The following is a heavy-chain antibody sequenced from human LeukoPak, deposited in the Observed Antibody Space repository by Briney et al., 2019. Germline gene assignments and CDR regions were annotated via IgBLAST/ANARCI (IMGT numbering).Heavy chain of an antibody. V-gene: IGHV3-74*01. Sequence: GGSLRLSCAASGFTFSTYWMPWARQVPGKGLGWVSRINVEGGRTSYADFGKGRFTSSRDNAKNKLYLQMKSRRAEDTAVYHCAREGLYYGSSFDYWGQGTLVTVSS. CDR2: INVEGGRT. D-gene: IGHD3-3*01. CDR1: GFTFSTYW. CDR3: AREGLYYGSSFDY. J-gene: IGHJ4*02.